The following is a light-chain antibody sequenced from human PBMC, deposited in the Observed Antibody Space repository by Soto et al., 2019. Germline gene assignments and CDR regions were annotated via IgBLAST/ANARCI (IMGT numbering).Light chain of an antibody. CDR3: QQYNNWPPDT. Sequence: EIVMTQSPATLSVSPGERATLSCRASQSVSSNLAWYQQKPGQAPRLLIYGASTRSTGIPARFSDSGSGTEYTLTISSLQSEDFAVYYCQQYNNWPPDTFGERTKLEIK. V-gene: IGKV3-15*01. CDR1: QSVSSN. J-gene: IGKJ2*01. CDR2: GAS.